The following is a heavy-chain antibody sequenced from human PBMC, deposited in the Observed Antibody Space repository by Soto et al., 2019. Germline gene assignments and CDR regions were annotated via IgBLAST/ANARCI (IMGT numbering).Heavy chain of an antibody. CDR2: INSDGSNT. CDR3: ARVAVAGEFY. CDR1: GFTFSSYG. V-gene: IGHV3-74*01. D-gene: IGHD6-19*01. Sequence: PGGSLRLSCAASGFTFSSYGMHWVRQAPGKGLVWVSRINSDGSNTNYADSVKGRFTISRDNAKNTLYLQMNSLRAEDTAVYYCARVAVAGEFYWGQGTLVTVSS. J-gene: IGHJ4*02.